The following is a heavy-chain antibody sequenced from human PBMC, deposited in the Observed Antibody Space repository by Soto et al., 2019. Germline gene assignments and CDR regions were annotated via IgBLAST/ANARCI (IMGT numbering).Heavy chain of an antibody. V-gene: IGHV3-33*01. Sequence: GGSLRLSCAASGFPFSSYGMHWVRQAPGKGLEWVAVIWDDGSKKYYADTVKGRFIISRDNSKNTLFLQMNSLRAEDTAVYYCARDRDMTYSRSRYGIAARGWFEPWGQATLVTVSS. CDR2: IWDDGSKK. J-gene: IGHJ5*02. D-gene: IGHD4-4*01. CDR1: GFPFSSYG. CDR3: ARDRDMTYSRSRYGIAARGWFEP.